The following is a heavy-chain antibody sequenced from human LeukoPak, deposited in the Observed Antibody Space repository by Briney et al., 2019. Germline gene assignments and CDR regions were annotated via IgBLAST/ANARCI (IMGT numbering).Heavy chain of an antibody. D-gene: IGHD1-26*01. Sequence: ASVKVSCKASGYTFTSYDINWVRQATGQGLEWMGWVNPNSGNTGYARKFQGRVTMTRSTSISTAYMELSSLRSEDTAVYYCALDLVGTTNVFDYWGQGTLVTVSS. CDR2: VNPNSGNT. CDR3: ALDLVGTTNVFDY. CDR1: GYTFTSYD. J-gene: IGHJ4*02. V-gene: IGHV1-8*01.